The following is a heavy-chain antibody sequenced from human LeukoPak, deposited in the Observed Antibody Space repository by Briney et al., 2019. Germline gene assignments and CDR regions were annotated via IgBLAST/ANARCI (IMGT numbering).Heavy chain of an antibody. CDR3: ARVLSSRNFHWLFSPHFDY. CDR2: INHSGST. CDR1: GGSFSGYY. D-gene: IGHD3-9*01. V-gene: IGHV4-34*01. J-gene: IGHJ4*02. Sequence: NASETLSLTCAVYGGSFSGYYWSWIRQPPGKGLEWIGEINHSGSTNYNPSLKSRVTISVDTSKNQFSLKLSSVTAADTAVYYCARVLSSRNFHWLFSPHFDYWGQGTLVTVSS.